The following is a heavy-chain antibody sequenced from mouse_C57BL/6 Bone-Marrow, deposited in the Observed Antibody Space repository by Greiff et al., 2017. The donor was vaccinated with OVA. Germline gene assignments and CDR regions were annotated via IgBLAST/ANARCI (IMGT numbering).Heavy chain of an antibody. V-gene: IGHV1-53*01. CDR3: ASVYYGSGNPYYFDY. Sequence: QVQLQQPGTELVKPGASVKLSCKASGYTFTSYWLHWVKQRPGQGLEWIGNINPSNGGTNYNEKFKSKAPLTVDKSSSTAYMQLSSLTSEDSAVYYCASVYYGSGNPYYFDYWGQGTTLTVSS. CDR1: GYTFTSYW. J-gene: IGHJ2*01. CDR2: INPSNGGT. D-gene: IGHD1-1*01.